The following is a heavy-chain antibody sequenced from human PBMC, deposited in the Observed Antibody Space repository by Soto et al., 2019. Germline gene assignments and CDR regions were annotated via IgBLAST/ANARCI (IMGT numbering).Heavy chain of an antibody. Sequence: APVKVSCKASGYTFTSYAMHWVRQAPGQRLEWMGWINAGNGNTKYSQKFQGRVTITRDTSASTAYMELSSLRSEDTAVYYCARGGIAVAGNYPDYCGEGTLVTVSS. D-gene: IGHD6-19*01. CDR1: GYTFTSYA. J-gene: IGHJ4*02. CDR3: ARGGIAVAGNYPDY. V-gene: IGHV1-3*01. CDR2: INAGNGNT.